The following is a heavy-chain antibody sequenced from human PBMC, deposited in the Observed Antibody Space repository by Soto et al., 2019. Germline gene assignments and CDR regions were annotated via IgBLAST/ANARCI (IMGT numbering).Heavy chain of an antibody. J-gene: IGHJ4*02. CDR3: ARSNGDYERAYFDY. CDR2: VSTSNFYI. D-gene: IGHD2-21*02. CDR1: GFSFSDYY. Sequence: QVQLVESGGGLVKPGGSLRLSCAASGFSFSDYYMTWIRQTPGKGLEWLSYVSTSNFYIRYADSVKGRFTISRDNAKKTLFLQMYNHRADDKATYYCARSNGDYERAYFDYWGQGTLVAVSS. V-gene: IGHV3-11*06.